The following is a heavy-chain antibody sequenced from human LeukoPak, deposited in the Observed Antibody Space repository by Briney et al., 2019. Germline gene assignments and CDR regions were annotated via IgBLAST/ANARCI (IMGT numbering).Heavy chain of an antibody. D-gene: IGHD6-19*01. CDR1: GGSISSYY. Sequence: SETLSLTCTVSGGSISSYYWGWIRQPPGKGLEWIGSIYHSGSTYYNPSLKSRVTISVDTSKNQFSLRLSSVTAADTAVYYCARGVAVAANWFDPWGQGTLVTVSS. CDR3: ARGVAVAANWFDP. J-gene: IGHJ5*02. V-gene: IGHV4-38-2*02. CDR2: IYHSGST.